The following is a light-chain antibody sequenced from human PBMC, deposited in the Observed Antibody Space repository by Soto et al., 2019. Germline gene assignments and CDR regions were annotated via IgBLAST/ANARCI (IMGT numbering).Light chain of an antibody. CDR3: QQHDKLPPA. CDR1: QSLRSN. Sequence: ELVMTQSPVTLSVSPGATVILSCRASQSLRSNLAWYQQKPGQTPRLLIYSASIRAAATPARFSGSGAGTNGSITISSLQSEDGEVYYCQQHDKLPPAFGQGTKVDIK. V-gene: IGKV3-15*01. J-gene: IGKJ1*01. CDR2: SAS.